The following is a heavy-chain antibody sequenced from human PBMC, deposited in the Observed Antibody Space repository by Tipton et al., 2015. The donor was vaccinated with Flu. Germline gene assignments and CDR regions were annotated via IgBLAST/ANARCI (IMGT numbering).Heavy chain of an antibody. CDR3: AKDRAYSSSWYRGVDS. J-gene: IGHJ5*01. CDR2: ISGSGDFT. D-gene: IGHD6-13*01. CDR1: GFDFSRYA. V-gene: IGHV3-23*01. Sequence: SLRLSCATSGFDFSRYAVTWVRQAPGAGLEWVAAISGSGDFTYYADSVKGRFTISRDSSKDTVFLLMNSLTAADTATYYCAKDRAYSSSWYRGVDSWGQGTPVTVAS.